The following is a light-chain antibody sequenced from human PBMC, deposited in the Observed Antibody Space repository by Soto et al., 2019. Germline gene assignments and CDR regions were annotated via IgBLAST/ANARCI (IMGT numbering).Light chain of an antibody. V-gene: IGKV1-27*01. Sequence: DIQMTQSPSCLSASVGNRVIITCRASQDISNYLAWYQQKPGKVPKLLIYGASTLQSGVPSRFSGSGSGTDFTLTISSLQPEDVATYYCQKHNSAPLFGGGTKVEIK. CDR2: GAS. J-gene: IGKJ4*01. CDR3: QKHNSAPL. CDR1: QDISNY.